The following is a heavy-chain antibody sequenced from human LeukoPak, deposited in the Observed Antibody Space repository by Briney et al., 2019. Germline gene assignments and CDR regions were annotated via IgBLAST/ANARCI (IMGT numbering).Heavy chain of an antibody. CDR1: GFTFSSYA. V-gene: IGHV3-23*01. J-gene: IGHJ4*02. CDR2: ISGSGGST. CDR3: ASSPRIAAAAPSY. Sequence: QAGGSLRLSCAASGFTFSSYAMSWVRQAPGKGLEWVSAISGSGGSTYYADSVKGRFTISRDNSKNTLYLQMNSLRAEDTAVYYCASSPRIAAAAPSYWGQGTLVTVSS. D-gene: IGHD6-13*01.